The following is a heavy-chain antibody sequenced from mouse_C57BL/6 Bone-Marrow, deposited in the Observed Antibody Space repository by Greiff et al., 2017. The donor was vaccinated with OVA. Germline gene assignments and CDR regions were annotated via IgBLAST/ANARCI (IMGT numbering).Heavy chain of an antibody. Sequence: QVQLKESGAELVKPGASVKLSCKASGYTFTEYTIHWVKQRSGQGLEWIGWFYPGSGSIKYNEKFKDKATLTADKSSSTGYMELSRLTSEDSAVYFCARHDDYYGSSYPWFAYWGQGTLVTVSA. CDR3: ARHDDYYGSSYPWFAY. CDR2: FYPGSGSI. J-gene: IGHJ3*01. V-gene: IGHV1-62-2*01. D-gene: IGHD1-1*01. CDR1: GYTFTEYT.